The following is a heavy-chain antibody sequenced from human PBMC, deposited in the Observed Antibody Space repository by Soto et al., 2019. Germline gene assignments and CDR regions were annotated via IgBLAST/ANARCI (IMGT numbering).Heavy chain of an antibody. CDR1: GFTVRSNY. CDR3: AGVYGDFAFDAFDI. D-gene: IGHD4-17*01. J-gene: IGHJ3*02. Sequence: GGSLRLSCAASGFTVRSNYMSWARQAPGQGLEWVSFIYSAGTTKYADSVKGRFTLSRDNSKNMLYLQMNSLRAEDTAVYFCAGVYGDFAFDAFDIWGQGTIVTVSS. CDR2: IYSAGTT. V-gene: IGHV3-53*01.